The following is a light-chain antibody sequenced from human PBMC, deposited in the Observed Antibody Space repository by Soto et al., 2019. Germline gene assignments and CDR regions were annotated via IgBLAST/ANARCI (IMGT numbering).Light chain of an antibody. V-gene: IGKV1-5*01. CDR3: QYHDDH. J-gene: IGKJ3*01. Sequence: DIQMTQSPSTLSASVGDRVTLTCRASQYISTWLAWYQQKPGKAPKLLIHDASSLQSGVPSRFSGRGSVTEFTRTITSLQPDDFATYYCQYHDDHFGPGTKVDIK. CDR2: DAS. CDR1: QYISTW.